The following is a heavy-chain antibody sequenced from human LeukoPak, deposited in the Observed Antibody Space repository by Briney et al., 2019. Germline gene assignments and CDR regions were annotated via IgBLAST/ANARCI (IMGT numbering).Heavy chain of an antibody. Sequence: GGSLRLSCAASGFTFGSYSMNWVRQAPGKGLEWVSCISSSSSTIYYADSVKGRFTISRDNAKNSLYLQMNSLRAEDTAVYYCARVRRDGYNYVYFDYWGQGTLVTVSS. CDR2: ISSSSSTI. J-gene: IGHJ4*02. CDR1: GFTFGSYS. V-gene: IGHV3-48*01. CDR3: ARVRRDGYNYVYFDY. D-gene: IGHD5-24*01.